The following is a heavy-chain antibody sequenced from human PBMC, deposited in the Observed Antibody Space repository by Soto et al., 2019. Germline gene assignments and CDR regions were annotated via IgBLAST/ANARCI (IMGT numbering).Heavy chain of an antibody. J-gene: IGHJ3*02. V-gene: IGHV1-18*04. CDR3: ARDLPPPAYYYDSSGPDAFDI. Sequence: ALVKVSCKASGYTFTSYGISWVRQAPGQGLEWMGWISAYNGNTNYAQKLQGRVTMTTDTSTSTAYMELRSLRSDDTAVYYCARDLPPPAYYYDSSGPDAFDIWGQGTMVTVSS. CDR1: GYTFTSYG. CDR2: ISAYNGNT. D-gene: IGHD3-22*01.